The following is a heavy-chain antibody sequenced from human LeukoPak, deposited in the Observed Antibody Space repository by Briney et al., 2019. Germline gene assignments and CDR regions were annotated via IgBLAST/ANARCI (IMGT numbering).Heavy chain of an antibody. CDR2: INPNSGGT. CDR3: ARGGEGAAIDYFDY. Sequence: PWATVKVSCKASGYTFTGYYMHWVRHAPGQGLEWMGCINPNSGGTNYAQKFQGTVTMTRDTSISTAYMELSRLRSDDTAVYYCARGGEGAAIDYFDYWGQGTLVTVSS. CDR1: GYTFTGYY. J-gene: IGHJ4*02. V-gene: IGHV1-2*02. D-gene: IGHD3-10*01.